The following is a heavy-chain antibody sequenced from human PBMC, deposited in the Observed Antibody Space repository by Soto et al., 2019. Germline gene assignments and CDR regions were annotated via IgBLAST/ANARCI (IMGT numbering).Heavy chain of an antibody. CDR3: AKARYDSSDPFDY. J-gene: IGHJ4*02. Sequence: GGSLRLSCAASGFTIDDYAMHWVRQAPGKGLEWVSGISWNSGSIGYADSVKGRFTISRDNAKNSLYLQMNSLRAEDTALYYCAKARYDSSDPFDYWGQGTLVTVSS. CDR1: GFTIDDYA. V-gene: IGHV3-9*01. D-gene: IGHD3-22*01. CDR2: ISWNSGSI.